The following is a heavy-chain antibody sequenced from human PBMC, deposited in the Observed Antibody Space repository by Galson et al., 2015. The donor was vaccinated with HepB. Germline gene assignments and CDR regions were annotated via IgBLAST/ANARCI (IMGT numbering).Heavy chain of an antibody. Sequence: SVKVSCKASGYTFTNFYINWVRQVPGQGPECMRWVKPNSGAPTYTPKIQDRLTMTRDTSLRTVYMELNRLTTDDAAVYYCASDLYDILTGSRLRGYDHFGMDVWGQGTAFTVSS. CDR1: GYTFTNFY. J-gene: IGHJ6*02. CDR3: ASDLYDILTGSRLRGYDHFGMDV. D-gene: IGHD3-9*01. V-gene: IGHV1-2*02. CDR2: VKPNSGAP.